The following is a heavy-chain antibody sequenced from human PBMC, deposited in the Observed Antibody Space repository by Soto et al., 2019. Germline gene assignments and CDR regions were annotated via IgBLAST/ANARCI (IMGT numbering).Heavy chain of an antibody. CDR1: GFTFSSYG. D-gene: IGHD1-26*01. CDR2: ISYDGSNK. CDR3: AKLVGAISWEV. Sequence: ESGGGVVQPGRSLRLSCAASGFTFSSYGMHWVRQAPGKGLEWVAVISYDGSNKYYADSVKGRFTISRDNSKNTLYLQMNSLRAEDTAVYYCAKLVGAISWEVWGQGTLVTVSS. J-gene: IGHJ4*02. V-gene: IGHV3-30*18.